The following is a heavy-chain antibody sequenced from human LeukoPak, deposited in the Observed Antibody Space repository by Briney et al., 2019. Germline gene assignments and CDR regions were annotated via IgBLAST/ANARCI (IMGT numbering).Heavy chain of an antibody. Sequence: GGSLRLSCVVSGISLSNYGMTWVRQAPGKGLEWVSYISERGGTTTYADSVKGRFTISRDTSLNTLYLQMNNLRAEDTAVYFCAKRGVVIRGILVIGYHQEAYHYDFWGQGVLVTVSS. CDR1: GISLSNYG. V-gene: IGHV3-23*01. CDR2: ISERGGTT. CDR3: AKRGVVIRGILVIGYHQEAYHYDF. J-gene: IGHJ4*02. D-gene: IGHD3-10*01.